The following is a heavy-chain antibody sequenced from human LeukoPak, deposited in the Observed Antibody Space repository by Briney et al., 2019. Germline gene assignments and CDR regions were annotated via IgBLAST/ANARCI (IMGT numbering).Heavy chain of an antibody. CDR1: GFTFSSYN. CDR2: ICSSSSYT. J-gene: IGHJ4*02. Sequence: GGSLRLSCAASGFTFSSYNMNWVRQAPGKGLEWVSSICSSSSYTYYAASVRGRFTISRDNAKNSLYLQMNSLRAEDTAVYYCARDQNTYGYCYFDYWGQGTLVTASS. V-gene: IGHV3-21*01. D-gene: IGHD5-18*01. CDR3: ARDQNTYGYCYFDY.